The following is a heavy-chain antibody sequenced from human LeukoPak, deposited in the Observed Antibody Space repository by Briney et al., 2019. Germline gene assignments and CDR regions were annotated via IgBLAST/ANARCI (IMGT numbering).Heavy chain of an antibody. J-gene: IGHJ4*02. CDR1: GGSISSSSYY. V-gene: IGHV4-39*01. D-gene: IGHD3-10*01. CDR3: AGGTYGSGSYYWVDY. Sequence: PSETLSLTCTVSGGSISSSSYYWGWIRQPPGKGLEWIGSIYYSGSTYYNPSLKSRVTISVDTSKNQFSLKLSSVTAADTAVYYCAGGTYGSGSYYWVDYWGQGTLVTVSS. CDR2: IYYSGST.